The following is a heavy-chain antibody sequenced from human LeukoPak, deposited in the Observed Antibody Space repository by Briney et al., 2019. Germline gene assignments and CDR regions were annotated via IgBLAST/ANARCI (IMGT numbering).Heavy chain of an antibody. J-gene: IGHJ4*02. CDR1: GGSISSSSYY. CDR3: ARHRYSSSWAYFDY. Sequence: SETLSLTCTVSGGSISSSSYYWGWIRQPPGKGLEWIGSIYYSGSTYYNPSLKRRVTISVDTSKNQFSLKLSSVTAADTAVYYCARHRYSSSWAYFDYWGQGTLVTVSS. CDR2: IYYSGST. D-gene: IGHD6-13*01. V-gene: IGHV4-39*01.